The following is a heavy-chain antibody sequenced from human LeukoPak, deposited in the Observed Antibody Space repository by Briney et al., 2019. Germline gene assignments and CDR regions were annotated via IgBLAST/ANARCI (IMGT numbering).Heavy chain of an antibody. D-gene: IGHD2-2*01. V-gene: IGHV3-23*01. J-gene: IGHJ3*02. CDR1: GFTFSTYA. CDR3: AKSASLSAFDI. Sequence: GGSLRLSCAASGFTFSTYAVNWVRQAPGKGLEWVSAISGSGGSTYYADYVKGRFTISRDNSKNTLYLQMNSLRAEDTAVYYCAKSASLSAFDIWGQGTMVTVSS. CDR2: ISGSGGST.